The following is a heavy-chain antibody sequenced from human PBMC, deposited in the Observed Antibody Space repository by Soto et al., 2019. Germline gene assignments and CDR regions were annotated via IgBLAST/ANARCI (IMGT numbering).Heavy chain of an antibody. CDR2: ISHDGSDK. CDR3: ARVRVAGPQHNWFDP. CDR1: GFVFSIYA. Sequence: QVHLVESGGAVVQPGTSLRLSCAASGFVFSIYAMHWVRQAPGEGLEWVAVISHDGSDKRYADSVKGRFTISRDNSKNTMSLQTNSLRSEDAAVYYCARVRVAGPQHNWFDPWGQGSLVTVSS. J-gene: IGHJ5*02. V-gene: IGHV3-30*04. D-gene: IGHD6-19*01.